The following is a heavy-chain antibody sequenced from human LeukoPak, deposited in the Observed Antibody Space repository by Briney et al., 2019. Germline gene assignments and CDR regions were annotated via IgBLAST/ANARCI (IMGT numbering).Heavy chain of an antibody. V-gene: IGHV3-30*03. CDR1: GFTFSSYW. Sequence: GGSLRLSCAASGFTFSSYWMHWVRQAPGKGLEWMAVISYDGSNKYYADSVKGRFTISRDNSKNTLYLQMNSLRAEDTAVYYCARDVGYCSGGSCNWFDPWGQGTLVTVSS. CDR3: ARDVGYCSGGSCNWFDP. D-gene: IGHD2-15*01. J-gene: IGHJ5*02. CDR2: ISYDGSNK.